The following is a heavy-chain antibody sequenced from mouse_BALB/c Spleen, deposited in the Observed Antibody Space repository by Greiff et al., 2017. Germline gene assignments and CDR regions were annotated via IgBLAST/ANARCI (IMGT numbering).Heavy chain of an antibody. D-gene: IGHD1-2*01. CDR3: ARTTTAFAY. J-gene: IGHJ3*01. Sequence: DVQLQESGPGLVKPSQSLSLTCTVTGYSITSDYAWNWIRQFPGNKLEWMGYISYSGSTSYNPSLKSRISITRDTSKNQFFLQLNSVTTEDTATYYCARTTTAFAYWGQGTLVTVSA. CDR2: ISYSGST. V-gene: IGHV3-2*02. CDR1: GYSITSDYA.